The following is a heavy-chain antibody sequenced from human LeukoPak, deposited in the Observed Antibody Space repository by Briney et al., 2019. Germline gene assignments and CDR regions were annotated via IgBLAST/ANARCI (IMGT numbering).Heavy chain of an antibody. D-gene: IGHD2-15*01. CDR1: GYTFTSYD. V-gene: IGHV1-8*01. Sequence: ASVKVSCKASGYTFTSYDINWVRQATGQGLEWMGWVNTSSSHTGYAQKFQGRVTMTRNTSISTAYMELSSLRSEDTAVYYCARGAPGSYCSGGSCPYFDYWGQGTLVSVSS. CDR2: VNTSSSHT. J-gene: IGHJ4*02. CDR3: ARGAPGSYCSGGSCPYFDY.